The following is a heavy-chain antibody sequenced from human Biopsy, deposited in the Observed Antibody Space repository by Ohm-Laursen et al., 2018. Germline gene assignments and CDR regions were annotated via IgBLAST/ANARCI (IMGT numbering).Heavy chain of an antibody. Sequence: TQTLTLTCSFSGCSLSAPGMCVSWIRQAPGKALEWLARVDWDDYEDYSASLQTRLSLSKDTSSNQVVLTLTNVGPEDTATYHCARTPIAIFSAGLVYRHRRHLQGMDVWGQGIAVTVS. D-gene: IGHD3-3*01. V-gene: IGHV2-70*11. CDR1: GCSLSAPGMC. CDR2: VDWDDYE. CDR3: ARTPIAIFSAGLVYRHRRHLQGMDV. J-gene: IGHJ6*02.